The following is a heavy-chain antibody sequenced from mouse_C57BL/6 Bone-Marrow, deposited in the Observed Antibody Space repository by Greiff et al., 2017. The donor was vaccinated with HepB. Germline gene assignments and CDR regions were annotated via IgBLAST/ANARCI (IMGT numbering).Heavy chain of an antibody. CDR1: GFNIKDDY. V-gene: IGHV14-4*01. J-gene: IGHJ3*01. CDR3: TTPYYGSTWFAY. Sequence: EVKLMESGAELVRPGASVKLSCTASGFNIKDDYMHWVKQRPEQGLEWIGWIDPENGDTEYASKFQGKATITADTSSNTAYLQLSSLTSEDTAVYYCTTPYYGSTWFAYWGQGTLVTVSA. D-gene: IGHD1-1*01. CDR2: IDPENGDT.